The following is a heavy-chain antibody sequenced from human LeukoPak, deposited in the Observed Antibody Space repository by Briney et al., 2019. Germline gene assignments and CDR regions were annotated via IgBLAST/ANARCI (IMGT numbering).Heavy chain of an antibody. CDR2: IYSGGST. CDR1: GFTVSSNY. D-gene: IGHD6-13*01. CDR3: AKRAQGSSSYYQDWYFDL. V-gene: IGHV3-53*01. J-gene: IGHJ2*01. Sequence: GGSLRLSCAASGFTVSSNYMSWVRQAPGKGLEWVSVIYSGGSTYYADSVKGRFTISRDNSKNTLYLQMNSLRAEDTAVYYCAKRAQGSSSYYQDWYFDLWGRGTLVTVSS.